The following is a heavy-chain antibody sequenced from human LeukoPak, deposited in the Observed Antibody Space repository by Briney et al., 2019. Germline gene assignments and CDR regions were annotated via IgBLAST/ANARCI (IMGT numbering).Heavy chain of an antibody. D-gene: IGHD3-22*01. CDR2: ISSSSSYI. V-gene: IGHV3-21*01. Sequence: GGSLRLSCAASGFTFSTYGMNWVRQPPGKGLEWVSSISSSSSYIYYADSVKGRFTISRDNAKNSLYLQMNSLRAEDTAVYYCARDLWYYDSSGPLDDYWGQGTLVTVSS. CDR1: GFTFSTYG. J-gene: IGHJ4*02. CDR3: ARDLWYYDSSGPLDDY.